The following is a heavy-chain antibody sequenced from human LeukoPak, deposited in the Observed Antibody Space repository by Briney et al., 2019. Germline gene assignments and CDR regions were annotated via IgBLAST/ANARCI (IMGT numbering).Heavy chain of an antibody. CDR3: AKARIAATIYPKEVNFDY. Sequence: GGSLRLSCAASGFTFSSYGMHWVRQAPGKGLEWVAFIRYDGSNKYYADSVKGRFTISRDNSKNTLYLQMNSLRAEDTAVYYCAKARIAATIYPKEVNFDYWGQGTLVTVSS. J-gene: IGHJ4*02. CDR2: IRYDGSNK. D-gene: IGHD5-12*01. V-gene: IGHV3-30*02. CDR1: GFTFSSYG.